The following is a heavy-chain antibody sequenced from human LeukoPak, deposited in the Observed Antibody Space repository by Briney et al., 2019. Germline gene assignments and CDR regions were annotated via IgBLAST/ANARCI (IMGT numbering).Heavy chain of an antibody. J-gene: IGHJ4*02. V-gene: IGHV1-69*13. CDR2: IIPIFGTA. CDR3: ARDRECSGGSCYQSDY. D-gene: IGHD2-15*01. Sequence: ASVKVSCKASGGTFSSYALSWVRQAPGQGLEWMGGIIPIFGTANYARKFQGRVTITADESTSTAYMELSSLRSEDTAVYYCARDRECSGGSCYQSDYWGQGTLVTVSS. CDR1: GGTFSSYA.